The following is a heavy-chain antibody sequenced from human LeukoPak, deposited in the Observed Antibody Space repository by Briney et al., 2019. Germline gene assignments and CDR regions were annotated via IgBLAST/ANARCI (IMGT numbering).Heavy chain of an antibody. CDR3: ARDLRHPVGGTSY. Sequence: PGGSLRLSCAASGFTFSSYSMNWVRQAPGKGLEWVSSISPSSNYIYYADSVKGRFTISRDNAKTSLYLQMNSLRAEDTAVYYCARDLRHPVGGTSYWGQGTLVTVS. V-gene: IGHV3-21*01. CDR2: ISPSSNYI. D-gene: IGHD4-23*01. CDR1: GFTFSSYS. J-gene: IGHJ4*02.